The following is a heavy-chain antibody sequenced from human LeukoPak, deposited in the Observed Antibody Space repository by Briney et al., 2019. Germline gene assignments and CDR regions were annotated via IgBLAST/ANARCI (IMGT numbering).Heavy chain of an antibody. CDR2: MNPNSGNT. CDR3: ARGPVSRSGYDDYYYYYMDV. Sequence: ASVEVSCKASGYTFTSYDINWVRQATGQGLEWMGWMNPNSGNTGYAQKFQGRVTMTRNTSISTAYMELSSLRSEDTAVYYCARGPVSRSGYDDYYYYYMDVWGKGTTVTISS. CDR1: GYTFTSYD. D-gene: IGHD5-12*01. J-gene: IGHJ6*03. V-gene: IGHV1-8*01.